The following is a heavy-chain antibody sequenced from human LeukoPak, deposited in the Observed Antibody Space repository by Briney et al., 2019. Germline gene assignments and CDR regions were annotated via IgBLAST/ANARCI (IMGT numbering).Heavy chain of an antibody. V-gene: IGHV3-66*01. D-gene: IGHD3-16*02. Sequence: PGRSLRLSCAASGFTVSSNYMSWVRQAPGKGLEWVSIIYSDGSTYYRDSVKGRFTISRDNSKNTPYLQMNSLRAEDTAVYYCAREGLRLGALSLYIDSWGQGTLVTVSS. CDR1: GFTVSSNY. CDR2: IYSDGST. CDR3: AREGLRLGALSLYIDS. J-gene: IGHJ4*02.